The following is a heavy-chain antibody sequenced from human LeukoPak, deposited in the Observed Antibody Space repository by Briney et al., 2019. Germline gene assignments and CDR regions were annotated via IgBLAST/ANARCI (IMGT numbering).Heavy chain of an antibody. CDR2: ISSNGGST. V-gene: IGHV3-64*01. D-gene: IGHD3-22*01. CDR1: GSTFSSYA. J-gene: IGHJ4*02. CDR3: ARGDSSGYFSSSLDY. Sequence: PGGSLRLSCAASGSTFSSYAMHWVRQAPGKGLEYVSAISSNGGSTYYANSVKGRFTISRDNSKNTLYLQMGSLRAEDMAVYYCARGDSSGYFSSSLDYWGQGTLVTVSS.